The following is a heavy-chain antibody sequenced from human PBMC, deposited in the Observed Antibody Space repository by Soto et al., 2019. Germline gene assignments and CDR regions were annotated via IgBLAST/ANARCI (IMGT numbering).Heavy chain of an antibody. Sequence: SETLSLPCAVPGYSISTGFNWGWIRQPPGKGLEWIGSIYHSGSTYYNLSLKSRVTISADTSKNQISLKLISVTAADTALYYCARDWFPGFYHFDCWGQGNMVTVS. CDR3: ARDWFPGFYHFDC. CDR1: GYSISTGFN. J-gene: IGHJ4*02. D-gene: IGHD3-10*01. V-gene: IGHV4-38-2*02. CDR2: IYHSGST.